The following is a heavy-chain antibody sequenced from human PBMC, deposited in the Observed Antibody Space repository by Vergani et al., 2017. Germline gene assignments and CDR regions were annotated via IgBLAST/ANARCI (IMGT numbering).Heavy chain of an antibody. CDR1: GFTFSSYG. J-gene: IGHJ4*02. CDR2: ISYDGSNK. D-gene: IGHD2-15*01. V-gene: IGHV3-30*03. Sequence: QVQLVESGGGVVQPGRSLRLSCAASGFTFSSYGMHWVRQAPGKGLEWVAVISYDGSNKYYADSVKGRFTISRDNSKNTLYLQMNSLRAEDTAVYYCARANYCSGGSCYSDPPYYFDYWGQGTLVTVSS. CDR3: ARANYCSGGSCYSDPPYYFDY.